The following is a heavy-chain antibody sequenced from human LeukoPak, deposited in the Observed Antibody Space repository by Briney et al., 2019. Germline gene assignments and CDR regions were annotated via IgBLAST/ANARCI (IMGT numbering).Heavy chain of an antibody. V-gene: IGHV3-23*01. CDR3: ATSGLSRFGF. CDR1: GFTFSNYA. Sequence: GGSLRLSCAASGFTFSNYAMRWVRQAPGKGLEWVSAFSGSGGSTYYADSVKGRFTISRDNSKNTLYLQMNSLRAGDTAVYYCATSGLSRFGFWGQGTLVTVSS. J-gene: IGHJ4*02. D-gene: IGHD2/OR15-2a*01. CDR2: FSGSGGST.